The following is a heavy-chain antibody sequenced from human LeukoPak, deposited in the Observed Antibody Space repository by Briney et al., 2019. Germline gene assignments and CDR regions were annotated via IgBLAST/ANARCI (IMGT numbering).Heavy chain of an antibody. CDR2: INPNSGGT. Sequence: ASVKVSCKASGYTFTGYYMHWVRQAPGQGLEWMGWINPNSGGTNYAQKFQGWVTMTRDTSISTAYTELSRLRSDDTAVYYCARDGIAAAGLYNWFDPWGQGTLVTVSS. V-gene: IGHV1-2*04. CDR3: ARDGIAAAGLYNWFDP. CDR1: GYTFTGYY. D-gene: IGHD6-13*01. J-gene: IGHJ5*02.